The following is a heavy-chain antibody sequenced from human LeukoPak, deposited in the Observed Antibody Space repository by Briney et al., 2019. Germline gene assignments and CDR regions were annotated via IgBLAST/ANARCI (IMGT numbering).Heavy chain of an antibody. J-gene: IGHJ4*02. V-gene: IGHV3-48*01. CDR1: GFTFSTYS. Sequence: PGGSLRLSCAASGFTFSTYSMNWVRQAPGKGLEWVSYISSSSTIYYADSVKGRFTISRDNSKNTLYLQMNSLRAEDTAVYYCARGDYYFDYWGQGTLVTVSS. D-gene: IGHD3-3*01. CDR2: ISSSSTI. CDR3: ARGDYYFDY.